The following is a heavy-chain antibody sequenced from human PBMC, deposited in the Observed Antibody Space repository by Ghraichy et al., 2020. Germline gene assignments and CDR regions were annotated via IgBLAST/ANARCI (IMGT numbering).Heavy chain of an antibody. Sequence: SCAASGFTVSSNYMSWVRQAPGKGLEWVSVIYSGGSTYYADSVKGRFTISRDNSKNTLYLQMNSLRAEDTAVYYCARGLDRPDYYYGMDVWGQGTTVTVSS. CDR3: ARGLDRPDYYYGMDV. V-gene: IGHV3-53*01. CDR2: IYSGGST. CDR1: GFTVSSNY. J-gene: IGHJ6*02. D-gene: IGHD3-9*01.